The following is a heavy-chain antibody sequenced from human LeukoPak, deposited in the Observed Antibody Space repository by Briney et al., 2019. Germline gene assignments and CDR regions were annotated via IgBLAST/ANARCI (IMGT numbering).Heavy chain of an antibody. CDR1: GRSISSGGYY. J-gene: IGHJ6*04. D-gene: IGHD5-12*01. V-gene: IGHV4-31*03. CDR3: ARGGYDYSYYGMDV. Sequence: PSQTLSLTCTVSGRSISSGGYYWSWIRQHPGKVLELIGYIYYSGSTYYNPSLKSRVTISVDTSKNQFSLKLSSVTAADTAVYYCARGGYDYSYYGMDVWGKGTTVTVSS. CDR2: IYYSGST.